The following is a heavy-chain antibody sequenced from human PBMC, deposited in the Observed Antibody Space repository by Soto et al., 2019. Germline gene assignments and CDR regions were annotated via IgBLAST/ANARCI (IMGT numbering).Heavy chain of an antibody. CDR2: ISSSSSTI. CDR1: GFTFSSYS. D-gene: IGHD2-2*01. Sequence: GGSLRLSCAASGFTFSSYSMNWVRQAPGKGLEWVSYISSSSSTIYYADSVKGRFTISRGNAKNSLYLQMNSLRAEDTAVYYCARDGYCSSTSCFDAFDIWGQGTMVTVSS. CDR3: ARDGYCSSTSCFDAFDI. J-gene: IGHJ3*02. V-gene: IGHV3-48*01.